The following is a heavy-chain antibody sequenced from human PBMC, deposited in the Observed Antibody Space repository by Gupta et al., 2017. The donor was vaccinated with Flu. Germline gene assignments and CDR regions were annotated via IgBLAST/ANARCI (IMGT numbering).Heavy chain of an antibody. V-gene: IGHV5-51*01. CDR1: GYSFPNYW. Sequence: EVQLVQSGAEVKKPGESLEIPCEGSGYSFPNYWLGWVRQMPGKGLEWMGIIYPGDSETRYSPSFQGQVTISADKSISTAYLQWSSLKASDTAMYYCARGKDSSDDAFDIWGQGTMVTVSS. D-gene: IGHD3-22*01. CDR3: ARGKDSSDDAFDI. CDR2: IYPGDSET. J-gene: IGHJ3*02.